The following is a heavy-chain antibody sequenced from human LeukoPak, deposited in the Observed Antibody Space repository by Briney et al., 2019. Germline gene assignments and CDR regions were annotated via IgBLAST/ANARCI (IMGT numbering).Heavy chain of an antibody. Sequence: ASVKVSCEASGYTFTGYYMHWVRQAPGQGLEWMGWINPNSGGTNYAQKFQGRVTMTRDTSISTAYMELSRLRSDDTAVYYCARDRGITMVRGVMYGMDVWGQGTTVTVSS. V-gene: IGHV1-2*02. CDR2: INPNSGGT. D-gene: IGHD3-10*01. CDR3: ARDRGITMVRGVMYGMDV. J-gene: IGHJ6*02. CDR1: GYTFTGYY.